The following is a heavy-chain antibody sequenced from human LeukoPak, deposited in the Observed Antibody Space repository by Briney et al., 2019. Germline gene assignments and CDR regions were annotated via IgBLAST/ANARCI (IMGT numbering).Heavy chain of an antibody. J-gene: IGHJ4*02. CDR1: GFTFSLYA. CDR3: AKGGYYERPWYFDY. V-gene: IGHV3-30*18. CDR2: ISFDGTNK. D-gene: IGHD3-22*01. Sequence: GRSLRLSCAASGFTFSLYAMHWVRQAPGKGLEWVAVISFDGTNKFYADSVKGRFTISRDNSKNALYLQMNSLRAEDTAVYYCAKGGYYERPWYFDYWGQGTLVTVSS.